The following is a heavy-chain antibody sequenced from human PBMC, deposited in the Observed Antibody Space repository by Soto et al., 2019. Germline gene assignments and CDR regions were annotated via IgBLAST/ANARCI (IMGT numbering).Heavy chain of an antibody. V-gene: IGHV1-18*01. CDR1: GYTFTSYG. D-gene: IGHD1-20*01. J-gene: IGHJ4*02. Sequence: QVQLVQSGAEVKKPGASVKVSCKASGYTFTSYGISWVRQAPGQGLEWMGWISAYNGNKKYAQKVQGRVTMTTDTSTTTAYMEVRSLRSDDTAVYYGARDAAIGMNDYWGQGTLVTVSS. CDR2: ISAYNGNK. CDR3: ARDAAIGMNDY.